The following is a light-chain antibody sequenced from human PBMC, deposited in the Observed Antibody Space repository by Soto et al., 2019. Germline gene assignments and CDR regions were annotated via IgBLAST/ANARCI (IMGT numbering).Light chain of an antibody. J-gene: IGLJ2*01. CDR2: NND. CDR1: TSNVGSNL. Sequence: QSVLAQPPSASGTPGQRVTISCSGSTSNVGSNLASWYQQLPGSAPKLLIYNNDQRPSGVPDRFSGSRSGTSASLAISGLQSEDEADYYCASWDDSLNTLVFGGGTKVTVL. V-gene: IGLV1-44*01. CDR3: ASWDDSLNTLV.